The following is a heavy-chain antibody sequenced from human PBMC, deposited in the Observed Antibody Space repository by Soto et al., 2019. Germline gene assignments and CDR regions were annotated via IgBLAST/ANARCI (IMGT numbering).Heavy chain of an antibody. J-gene: IGHJ4*02. V-gene: IGHV3-23*01. CDR2: INGGGLSA. CDR1: GFTLSSYA. D-gene: IGHD3-9*01. Sequence: PGGSLRLSCAASGFTLSSYAMTWVRQSPGKELEWVSTINGGGLSAYYAASVKGRFTISRDNSKNTLYLQMNSLRAEDTALYYCAKDILTGYYIAFDYWGQGTLVTVSS. CDR3: AKDILTGYYIAFDY.